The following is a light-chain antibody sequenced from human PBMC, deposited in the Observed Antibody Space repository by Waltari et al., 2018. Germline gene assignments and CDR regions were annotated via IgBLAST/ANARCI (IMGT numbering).Light chain of an antibody. CDR2: KAS. CDR3: QHNYGTPLT. V-gene: IGKV1-39*01. Sequence: DIQMTQSPSSQSASVGDRVTITCRASENVNNYLNWYQQKPGKAPKLLIYKASTLQSGVPSRFSGSGSGTDYTFTISSLQSEDVATYYCQHNYGTPLTFGGGTKVEIK. CDR1: ENVNNY. J-gene: IGKJ4*01.